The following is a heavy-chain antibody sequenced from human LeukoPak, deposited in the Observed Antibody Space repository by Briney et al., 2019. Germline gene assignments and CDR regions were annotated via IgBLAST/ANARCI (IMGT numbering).Heavy chain of an antibody. CDR3: ARLVTV. Sequence: ASVKVSCKSSGYTFTSYDINWVRQATGQGLEWMGWMNPNSGNTGYAQKVQGRGTMTRNSSISTDYMELSSLRSEDTAVYYCARLVTVWGQGTLVTVSS. CDR2: MNPNSGNT. D-gene: IGHD1-14*01. V-gene: IGHV1-8*01. CDR1: GYTFTSYD. J-gene: IGHJ4*02.